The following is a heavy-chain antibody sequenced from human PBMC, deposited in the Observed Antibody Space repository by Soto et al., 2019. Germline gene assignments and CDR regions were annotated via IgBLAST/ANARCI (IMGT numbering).Heavy chain of an antibody. D-gene: IGHD6-19*01. Sequence: QVQLQESGPGLVKPSGTLSLTCAVSGDSISSPKWWTWLRQPPGKGLEWIGDLLHGGTTNYNTSIKSRVPLSVDTSQNQFSLNLTSVTAADTAIYYCAYSTGWYRHDVWGQGTSVTVSS. CDR1: GDSISSPKW. V-gene: IGHV4-4*02. J-gene: IGHJ3*01. CDR2: LLHGGTT. CDR3: AYSTGWYRHDV.